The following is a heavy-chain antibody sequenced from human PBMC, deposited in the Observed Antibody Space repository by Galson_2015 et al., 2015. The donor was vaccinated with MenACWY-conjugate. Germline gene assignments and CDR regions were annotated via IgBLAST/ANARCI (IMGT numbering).Heavy chain of an antibody. Sequence: ETLSLTCAVSGYSISSSNWWGWIRQPPGKGLEWIGYIYYSGSTYYNPSLKSRVTMSVDTSKNQFSLKLSSVTAVDTAVYYCARNMVAVWELRGAFDIWGQGTMVTVSS. CDR3: ARNMVAVWELRGAFDI. D-gene: IGHD1-26*01. V-gene: IGHV4-28*01. CDR1: GYSISSSNW. CDR2: IYYSGST. J-gene: IGHJ3*02.